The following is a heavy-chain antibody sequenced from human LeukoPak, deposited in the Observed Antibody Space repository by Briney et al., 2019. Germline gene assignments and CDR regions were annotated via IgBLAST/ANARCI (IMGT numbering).Heavy chain of an antibody. CDR1: GGSISSYY. V-gene: IGHV4-59*01. D-gene: IGHD6-19*01. Sequence: SETLSLTCTVSGGSISSYYWSWIRQPPGKGLEWIGYIYYSGSTNYNPSLKSRVTISVDTSKNQFSLKLSSVTAADTAVYYCARGTLGYSSGWGFDSWGQGTLVTVSS. CDR2: IYYSGST. CDR3: ARGTLGYSSGWGFDS. J-gene: IGHJ4*02.